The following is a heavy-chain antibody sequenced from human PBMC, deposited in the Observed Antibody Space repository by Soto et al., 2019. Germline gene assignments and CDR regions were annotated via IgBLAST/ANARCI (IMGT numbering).Heavy chain of an antibody. V-gene: IGHV1-69*13. D-gene: IGHD2-15*01. CDR3: ARAPLGYCSGGSCYVLNY. CDR2: IIPIFGTA. CDR1: GGTFSSYA. Sequence: SVKVSCKASGGTFSSYAISWVRQAPGQGLEWMGGIIPIFGTANYAQKFQGRVTITADESTSTAYMELSSLRSEDTAVYYCARAPLGYCSGGSCYVLNYWGQGTLVTVSS. J-gene: IGHJ4*02.